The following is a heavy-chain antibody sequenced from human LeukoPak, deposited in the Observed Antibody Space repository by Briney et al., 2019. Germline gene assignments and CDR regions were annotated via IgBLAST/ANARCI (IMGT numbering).Heavy chain of an antibody. V-gene: IGHV3-74*01. CDR1: RXTFSNYW. Sequence: HPGGSLRLSCAASRXTFSNYWMHWVRQAPGKGLVWVSRINSDGSGTTYADSVKGRFTISRDNAKNTLYLQMNSLRAGDTAVYYCARAGDYGDYTTHYFDYWGQGTLVTVSS. CDR2: INSDGSGT. D-gene: IGHD4-17*01. CDR3: ARAGDYGDYTTHYFDY. J-gene: IGHJ4*02.